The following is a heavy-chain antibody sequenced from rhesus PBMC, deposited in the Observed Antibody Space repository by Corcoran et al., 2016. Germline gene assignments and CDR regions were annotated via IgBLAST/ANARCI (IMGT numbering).Heavy chain of an antibody. V-gene: IGHV4-76*01. Sequence: QVQLQESGPGVVKPSETLSLTCAVSGGSISSGYDWSWIRQPPGKGLEWIGYIYGSSGSTNYNPSRKNRVTILKDASKNQFSLKLSSVTAADTAVYYCARDGAAAGWTIFDYWGQGVLVTVSS. CDR3: ARDGAAAGWTIFDY. J-gene: IGHJ4*01. D-gene: IGHD6-31*01. CDR1: GGSISSGYD. CDR2: IYGSSGST.